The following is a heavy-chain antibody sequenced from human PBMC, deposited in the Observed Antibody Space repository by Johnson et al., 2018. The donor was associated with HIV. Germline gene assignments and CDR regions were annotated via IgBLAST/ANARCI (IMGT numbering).Heavy chain of an antibody. V-gene: IGHV3-9*01. D-gene: IGHD3-10*01. CDR3: ARVGRDYYGSIDAFDI. Sequence: LVESGGGVVQPGRSLRLSCAASGFTFDDYAMHWVRQAPGKGLEWVSGISWNSGSIGYADSVKGRFTISRDNAKNSLYLQMNSLRAEDTAVYYCARVGRDYYGSIDAFDIWGQGTLVTVSS. J-gene: IGHJ3*02. CDR1: GFTFDDYA. CDR2: ISWNSGSI.